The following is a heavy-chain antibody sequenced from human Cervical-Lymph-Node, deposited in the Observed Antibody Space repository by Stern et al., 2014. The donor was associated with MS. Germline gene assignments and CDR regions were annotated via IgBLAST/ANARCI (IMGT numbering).Heavy chain of an antibody. CDR1: GYSFTNYW. CDR2: IYPGDSDT. V-gene: IGHV5-51*01. Sequence: MPLVPSGAEVKKPGESLKVSCKASGYSFTNYWIGWVRQMPRQGLEWMGIIYPGDSDTKYSPSFQGQVTISADKSISTAYLQWSSLEASDTAIYFCARVRIVGASDAFDLWGQGTMVTVSS. CDR3: ARVRIVGASDAFDL. D-gene: IGHD1-26*01. J-gene: IGHJ3*01.